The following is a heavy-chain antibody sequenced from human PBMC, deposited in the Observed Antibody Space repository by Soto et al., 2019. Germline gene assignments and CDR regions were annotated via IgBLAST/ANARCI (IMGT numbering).Heavy chain of an antibody. D-gene: IGHD2-15*01. CDR2: IIPIFGTA. J-gene: IGHJ5*02. Sequence: SVKVSCKASGGTFSNPAISWVRQAPGQGLEWMGEIIPIFGTANYAQKFQDRVTIIADESTSTAYMELSSLRPEDTAVYYCTRAPLRCSGGSCYSADAWGQGTLVTVSS. CDR3: TRAPLRCSGGSCYSADA. CDR1: GGTFSNPA. V-gene: IGHV1-69*13.